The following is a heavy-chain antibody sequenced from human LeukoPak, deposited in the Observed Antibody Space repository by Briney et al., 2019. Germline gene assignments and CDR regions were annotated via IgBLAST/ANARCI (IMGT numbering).Heavy chain of an antibody. CDR2: IPYDGSNK. J-gene: IGHJ4*02. CDR3: AKSDIN. V-gene: IGHV3-30*02. CDR1: GFTFGTSG. Sequence: GGSLRLSCAASGFTFGTSGMHWVRQAPGKGLDWVAFIPYDGSNKYYTDSVKGRFTISRDNSKNILYLQMNGLRAEDTAVYYCAKSDINWGQGTPVTVAS.